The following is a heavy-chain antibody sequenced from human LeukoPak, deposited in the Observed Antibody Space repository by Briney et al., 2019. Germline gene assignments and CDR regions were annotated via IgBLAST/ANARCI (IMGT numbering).Heavy chain of an antibody. Sequence: GGSLRLSCAASGFTFSSYAISWVRQAPGKGLEWVSAISGSGGSTYYADSVKGRFTISRDNSKNTLYLQMNSLRAEDTAVYYCAKKPWIQLWSPFDYWGQGTLVTVSS. CDR2: ISGSGGST. D-gene: IGHD5-18*01. J-gene: IGHJ4*02. CDR1: GFTFSSYA. CDR3: AKKPWIQLWSPFDY. V-gene: IGHV3-23*01.